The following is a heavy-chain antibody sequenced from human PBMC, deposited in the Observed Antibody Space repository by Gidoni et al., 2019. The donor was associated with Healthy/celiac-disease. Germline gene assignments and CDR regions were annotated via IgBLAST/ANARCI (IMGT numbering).Heavy chain of an antibody. CDR2: ISGSGGST. CDR3: AKDLLVGYGFPIDY. V-gene: IGHV3-23*01. CDR1: GFPFSSDA. D-gene: IGHD5-18*01. Sequence: EVQLLESGGGLVQPGGSLRLSCAASGFPFSSDAMSWVRQAPGKGLEWVSAISGSGGSTYYADSGKGRFTISRDNSKNTLYLQMNSLRAEDTAVYYCAKDLLVGYGFPIDYWGQGTLVTVSS. J-gene: IGHJ4*02.